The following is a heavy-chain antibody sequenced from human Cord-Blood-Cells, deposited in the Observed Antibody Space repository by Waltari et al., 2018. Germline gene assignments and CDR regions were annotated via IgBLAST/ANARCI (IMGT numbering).Heavy chain of an antibody. J-gene: IGHJ3*02. CDR1: GYTFTGYY. D-gene: IGHD2-15*01. CDR2: INPSRCAT. CDR3: VVAATLGAFDI. Sequence: QVQLVQSGAEVKKPGASVKVSCKASGYTFTGYYMHWVRQAPGQGLEWMGGINPSRCATDYAQKFHGSVTMTRDTSISTGYMELRRLRSDDTAVCYCVVAATLGAFDIWGQVTMVTVSS. V-gene: IGHV1-2*02.